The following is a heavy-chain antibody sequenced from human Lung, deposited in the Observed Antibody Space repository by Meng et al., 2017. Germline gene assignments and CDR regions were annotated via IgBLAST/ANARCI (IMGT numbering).Heavy chain of an antibody. CDR2: VYFSGST. CDR1: GDSVSSGGYY. D-gene: IGHD4-23*01. V-gene: IGHV4-61*08. CDR3: ARGGTVVNLGY. J-gene: IGHJ4*02. Sequence: QGRLPGSGPGLVRPSGAPPLTCCVSGDSVSSGGYYWSWIRQPPGKGLEWIGYVYFSGSTNYNPSLKSRVTISLDTSKNQFSLKLNSVTAADTAVYYCARGGTVVNLGYWGPGTLVTVSS.